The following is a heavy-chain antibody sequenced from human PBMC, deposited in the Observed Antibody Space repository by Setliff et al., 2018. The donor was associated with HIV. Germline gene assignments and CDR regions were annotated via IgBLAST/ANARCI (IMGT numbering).Heavy chain of an antibody. Sequence: ASVKVSCKASGYSFVSYGISWVRQAPGQGLEWLGWITTYNSRTSHAQKLQGRVTMTTDASTSTAYMELRSLRSDDTAVYYCARDGLYDSSGYEYYMDVWGKGTTVTVSS. V-gene: IGHV1-18*01. J-gene: IGHJ6*04. D-gene: IGHD3-22*01. CDR2: ITTYNSRT. CDR3: ARDGLYDSSGYEYYMDV. CDR1: GYSFVSYG.